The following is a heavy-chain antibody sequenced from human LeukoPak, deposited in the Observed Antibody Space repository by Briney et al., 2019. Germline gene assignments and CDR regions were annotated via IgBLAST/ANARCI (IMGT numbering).Heavy chain of an antibody. Sequence: GGSLRLSCAASGFTFSSYWMHWVRQAPGKGLVWVSRINSDGSSTNYADSVKGRFTISRDNSKNTVYLQLNSLRAGDTAIYYCTKDRRGPAAGTWYFDSWGQGTLVTVSS. CDR1: GFTFSSYW. CDR2: INSDGSST. CDR3: TKDRRGPAAGTWYFDS. D-gene: IGHD6-13*01. J-gene: IGHJ4*02. V-gene: IGHV3-74*01.